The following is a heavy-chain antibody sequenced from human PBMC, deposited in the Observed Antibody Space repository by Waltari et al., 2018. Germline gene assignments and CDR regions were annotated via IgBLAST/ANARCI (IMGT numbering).Heavy chain of an antibody. CDR1: GGSISSSSYY. CDR3: ARDSTPDAFDI. Sequence: QLQLQESGPGLVKPSETLSLTCTVSGGSISSSSYYWGWIRQPPGKGLEWIGEIYHSGSTNYNPSLKSRVTISVDKSKNQFSLKLSSVTAADTAVYYCARDSTPDAFDIWGQGTMVTVSS. J-gene: IGHJ3*02. V-gene: IGHV4-39*07. CDR2: IYHSGST.